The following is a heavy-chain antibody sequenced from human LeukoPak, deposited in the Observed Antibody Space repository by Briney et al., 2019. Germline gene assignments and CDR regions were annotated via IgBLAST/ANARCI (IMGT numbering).Heavy chain of an antibody. J-gene: IGHJ4*02. CDR3: ATDISTHYFGS. D-gene: IGHD3-9*01. V-gene: IGHV3-30*02. Sequence: GGSLRLSCAASGISFRSYGMHWVRQAPGKGLEWVTFIWYDASNKYFAESVKGRFTISRDNSRNTVFLQMNSLRAEDTAIYYCATDISTHYFGSWGQGTLVTVSS. CDR2: IWYDASNK. CDR1: GISFRSYG.